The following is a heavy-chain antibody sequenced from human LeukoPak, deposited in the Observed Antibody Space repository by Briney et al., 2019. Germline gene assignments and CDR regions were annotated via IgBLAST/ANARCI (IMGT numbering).Heavy chain of an antibody. D-gene: IGHD3-16*01. J-gene: IGHJ4*02. CDR2: FYPEDGET. V-gene: IGHV1-24*01. CDR1: GYTLTELS. Sequence: ASVSVSCKVSGYTLTELSMHWVRQAPGKGLERRGGFYPEDGETIYAQKFQGRVTMTEDTSTDTAYMELSSLRSEDTAVYYCATGGGMITFGGVIDYYFDYWGQGTLVTVSS. CDR3: ATGGGMITFGGVIDYYFDY.